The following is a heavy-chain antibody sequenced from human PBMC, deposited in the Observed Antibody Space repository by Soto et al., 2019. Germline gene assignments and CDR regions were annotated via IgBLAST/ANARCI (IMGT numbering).Heavy chain of an antibody. Sequence: ASVKVSCKASGYTFTSYGISWVRQAPGQGLEWMGWISADNGNTKYAQKFQGRVTMTTDTSTSTACMDLRSLRSDDTAVYYCARVYSGGDYRSGFYRLVFDPWGQGTLVTVSS. J-gene: IGHJ5*02. CDR3: ARVYSGGDYRSGFYRLVFDP. V-gene: IGHV1-18*01. CDR1: GYTFTSYG. D-gene: IGHD6-19*01. CDR2: ISADNGNT.